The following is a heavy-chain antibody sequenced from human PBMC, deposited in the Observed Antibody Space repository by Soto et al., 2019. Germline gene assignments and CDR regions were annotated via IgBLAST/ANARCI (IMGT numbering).Heavy chain of an antibody. V-gene: IGHV1-46*03. Sequence: ASVKVSCKASGYTFTSYYMHWVRQAPGQGLEWMGIINPSGGSTSYAQKFKGRVTMTRDTSTSTVYMELSSLRSEDTAVYYCARDWSDIVVVPAAGVAFDIWGQGTMVTVSS. CDR2: INPSGGST. J-gene: IGHJ3*02. CDR3: ARDWSDIVVVPAAGVAFDI. CDR1: GYTFTSYY. D-gene: IGHD2-2*01.